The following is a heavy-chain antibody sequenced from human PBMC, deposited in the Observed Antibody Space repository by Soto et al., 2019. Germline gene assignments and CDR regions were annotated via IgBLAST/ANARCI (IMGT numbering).Heavy chain of an antibody. CDR2: IIPIFGTA. D-gene: IGHD3-9*01. CDR3: ARDLKSEHYDILTGYHRAPGAYFDY. Sequence: SVKVSCKASGGTFSSYAISWVRQAPGQGLEWMGGIIPIFGTANYAQKFQGRVTITADESTSTAYMELSSLRSEDTAVYYCARDLKSEHYDILTGYHRAPGAYFDYWGQ. J-gene: IGHJ4*02. V-gene: IGHV1-69*13. CDR1: GGTFSSYA.